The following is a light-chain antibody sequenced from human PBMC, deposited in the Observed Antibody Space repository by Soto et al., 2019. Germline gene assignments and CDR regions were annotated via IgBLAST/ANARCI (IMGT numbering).Light chain of an antibody. J-gene: IGKJ4*01. V-gene: IGKV3D-15*01. Sequence: EIVLTQSPDTLSVSPGERATLSCRASQSISRTLAWYQQKSGQPPRLLIYDASTRATGCPARFSGSGSGTEFTLTISSLQSEDFAVYYCQQYNNWPLTFGGGTTVEIK. CDR2: DAS. CDR1: QSISRT. CDR3: QQYNNWPLT.